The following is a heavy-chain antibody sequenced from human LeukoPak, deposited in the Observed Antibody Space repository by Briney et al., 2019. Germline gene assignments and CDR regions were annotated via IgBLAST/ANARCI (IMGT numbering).Heavy chain of an antibody. CDR1: GYTFTGYY. CDR3: ARDHSSSCQLFDY. D-gene: IGHD6-13*01. CDR2: RSAYNGNT. Sequence: ASVKVSCKASGYTFTGYYMHWVRQAPGQGLEWMGWRSAYNGNTKYAQTLQGRVTMTTDTSTSTAYMELRSLRSDDTAVYYCARDHSSSCQLFDYWGQGTLVTVSS. J-gene: IGHJ4*02. V-gene: IGHV1-18*04.